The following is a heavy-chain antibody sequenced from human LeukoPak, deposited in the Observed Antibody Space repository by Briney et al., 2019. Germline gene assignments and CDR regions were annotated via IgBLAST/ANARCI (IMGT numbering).Heavy chain of an antibody. CDR3: ARQGERRIAAAGDFDY. Sequence: GESLRISCKGSGYSFTSYWISWVRQMPGKGLEWMGRIDPSDSYTNYSPSFQGHVTISADKSISTAHLQWSSLKASDTAMYYCARQGERRIAAAGDFDYWGQGTLVTVSS. D-gene: IGHD6-13*01. J-gene: IGHJ4*02. CDR1: GYSFTSYW. CDR2: IDPSDSYT. V-gene: IGHV5-10-1*01.